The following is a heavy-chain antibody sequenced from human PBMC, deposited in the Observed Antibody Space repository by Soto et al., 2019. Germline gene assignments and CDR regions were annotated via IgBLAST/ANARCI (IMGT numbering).Heavy chain of an antibody. J-gene: IGHJ6*02. D-gene: IGHD6-13*01. CDR1: GGSISSYY. CDR2: IYYSGST. Sequence: PSETLSLTCTVSGGSISSYYWSWIRQPPWKGLEWIGYIYYSGSTNYNPSLKSRVTISVDTSKNQFSLKLSSVTAADTAVYYCARDSGYSSSWYGGSFYYCYGRDVWGQGTTGTASS. V-gene: IGHV4-59*01. CDR3: ARDSGYSSSWYGGSFYYCYGRDV.